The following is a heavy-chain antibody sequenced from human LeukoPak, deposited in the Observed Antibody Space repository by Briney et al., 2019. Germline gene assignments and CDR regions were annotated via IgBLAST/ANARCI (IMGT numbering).Heavy chain of an antibody. Sequence: SETLSLTCSVSGGSISSRNSYWGWIRQPPGKGLEWIGSIYYSGSTNYNYSGSTNYNPSLKSRVTISVDTSKNQFSLKLSSVTAADTAVYYCARPKQQLVPARSASDIWGQGTMVTVSS. V-gene: IGHV4-39*07. CDR3: ARPKQQLVPARSASDI. J-gene: IGHJ3*02. D-gene: IGHD6-13*01. CDR1: GGSISSRNSY. CDR2: IYYSGSTNYNYSGST.